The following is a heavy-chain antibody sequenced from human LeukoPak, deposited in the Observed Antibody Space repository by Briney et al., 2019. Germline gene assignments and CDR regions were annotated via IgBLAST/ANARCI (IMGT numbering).Heavy chain of an antibody. Sequence: PGGSLRLSCAASGFTFSSYAMNWDRQAPGKGLEWVSVIRGSGGGSYYGDSVKGRFTIARDNSKNTLYLQMNSLRVEDTAVYYCAKDDGSGWYQIDYWGQGTLVTVSS. CDR2: IRGSGGGS. CDR3: AKDDGSGWYQIDY. V-gene: IGHV3-23*01. D-gene: IGHD6-19*01. J-gene: IGHJ4*02. CDR1: GFTFSSYA.